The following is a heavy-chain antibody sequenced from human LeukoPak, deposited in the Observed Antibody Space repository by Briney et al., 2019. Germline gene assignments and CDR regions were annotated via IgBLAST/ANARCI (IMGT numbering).Heavy chain of an antibody. CDR2: ISAGGSNI. J-gene: IGHJ4*02. Sequence: PGGSLRLSCAASGFTFSRYAMRWVRQAPAKGLEWVSVISAGGSNIQYADSVKGRFTISRDNSKNTRYLQMNSLRAEDTAVYYCANEIRPNDYCGQGTQVTVSS. V-gene: IGHV3-23*01. D-gene: IGHD4-17*01. CDR3: ANEIRPNDY. CDR1: GFTFSRYA.